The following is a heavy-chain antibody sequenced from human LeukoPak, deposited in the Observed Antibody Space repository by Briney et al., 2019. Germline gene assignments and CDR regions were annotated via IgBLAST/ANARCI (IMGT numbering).Heavy chain of an antibody. Sequence: SEPLSLTCAVYGGSFSGYYWSWIRQSPGKGLEWIGEISHSGSINYTPPLKSRVTLSIDTSKDQFSLKLTSVTAADTAVYYCARGMIDARLQDWGQGTLVTVSS. CDR2: ISHSGSI. V-gene: IGHV4-34*01. CDR1: GGSFSGYY. D-gene: IGHD3-16*01. CDR3: ARGMIDARLQD. J-gene: IGHJ4*02.